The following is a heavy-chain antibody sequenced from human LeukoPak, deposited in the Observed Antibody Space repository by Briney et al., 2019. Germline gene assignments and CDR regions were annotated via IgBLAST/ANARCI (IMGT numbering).Heavy chain of an antibody. CDR1: GYTFTSYD. CDR2: MNPNSGNT. D-gene: IGHD3-22*01. V-gene: IGHV1-8*01. CDR3: ARDQYYYDSSGYERFDY. Sequence: ASVKVSCKASGYTFTSYDINWVRQATGQGLEWMGWMNPNSGNTGYAQKFQGRVTMTRNTSISTAYMELSSLRSEDTAVYYCARDQYYYDSSGYERFDYWGQGTLVTVSS. J-gene: IGHJ4*02.